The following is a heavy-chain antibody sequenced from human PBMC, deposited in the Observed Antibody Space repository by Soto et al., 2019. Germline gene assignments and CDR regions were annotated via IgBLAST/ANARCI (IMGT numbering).Heavy chain of an antibody. V-gene: IGHV3-30*18. CDR1: GFTFSSYG. D-gene: IGHD5-18*01. CDR2: ISYDGSNK. J-gene: IGHJ6*02. CDR3: AKDPWIQLWSLRPGSMDV. Sequence: QVQLVESGGGVVQPGRSLRLSCAASGFTFSSYGMHWIRQAPGKGLEWVAVISYDGSNKYYADSVKGRFTISRDNSKNTLYLQMNSLRAEDIAVYYCAKDPWIQLWSLRPGSMDVWGQGTTVTVSS.